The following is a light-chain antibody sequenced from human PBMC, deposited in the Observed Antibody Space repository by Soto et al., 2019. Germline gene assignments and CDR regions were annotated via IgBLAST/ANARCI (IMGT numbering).Light chain of an antibody. Sequence: EIVMTQSPDTLSVSPGERATLSCRASQSISSKLAWYQHKPGQAPRLLIYGASTRATGIPARFSGSGSGTEFTLTISSLQSADVAVYFCQHFNSWPPFFTFGPGTKVDIK. CDR3: QHFNSWPPFFT. CDR2: GAS. V-gene: IGKV3-15*01. J-gene: IGKJ3*01. CDR1: QSISSK.